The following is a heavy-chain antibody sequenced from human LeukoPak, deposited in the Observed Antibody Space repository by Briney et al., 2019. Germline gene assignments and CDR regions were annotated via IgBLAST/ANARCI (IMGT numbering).Heavy chain of an antibody. CDR3: TRDSDA. J-gene: IGHJ5*02. CDR2: VYSGGET. Sequence: GGSLRLSCVASGFTVSNYYMSWVRKAPGKGLEWVSVVYSGGETHHSDSVKGRFTLSRDISKSTLYLQMNSLRPEDTAVYYCTRDSDAWGQGTLVTVSS. V-gene: IGHV3-66*01. CDR1: GFTVSNYY.